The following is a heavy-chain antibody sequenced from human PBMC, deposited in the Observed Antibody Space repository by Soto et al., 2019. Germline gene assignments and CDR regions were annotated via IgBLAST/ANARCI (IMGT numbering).Heavy chain of an antibody. J-gene: IGHJ4*02. V-gene: IGHV4-59*01. CDR2: INYSGST. D-gene: IGHD4-17*01. Sequence: SETLSLICTVSGGAISSYYWSWIRQSPGERLEWIGYINYSGSTNYNPSLKSRVTISLDRPNNQFSLRVSSVTAADTAVYYCAKSAPMDAGDKYYYDFWGQGVLVTVSS. CDR3: AKSAPMDAGDKYYYDF. CDR1: GGAISSYY.